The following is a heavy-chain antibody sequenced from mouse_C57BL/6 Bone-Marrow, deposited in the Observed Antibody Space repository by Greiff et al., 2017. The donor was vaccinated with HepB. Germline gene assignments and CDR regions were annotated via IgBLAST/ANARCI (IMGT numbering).Heavy chain of an antibody. Sequence: EVQLQESVAELVRPGASVKLSCTASGFNIKNTYMHWVKQRPEQGLEWIGRIDPANGNTKYAPKFQGKATITADTSSNTAYLQLSSLTSEDTAIYYCARGATVVAPRFAYWGQGTLVTVSA. CDR1: GFNIKNTY. CDR2: IDPANGNT. J-gene: IGHJ3*01. V-gene: IGHV14-3*01. D-gene: IGHD1-1*01. CDR3: ARGATVVAPRFAY.